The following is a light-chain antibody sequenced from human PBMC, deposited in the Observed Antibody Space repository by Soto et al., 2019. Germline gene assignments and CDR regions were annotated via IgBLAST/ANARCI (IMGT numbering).Light chain of an antibody. J-gene: IGKJ1*01. CDR1: QTVTSNY. Sequence: EIVLTQSPGTLSSSPWERATLSCRASQTVTSNYLAWYQQKPGQAPRLLFFGASIRATGLPDRFSGSGSGTDFTLTISRLEPEDFAVYYCQQYGSSLRTFGQGTKVDIK. CDR3: QQYGSSLRT. V-gene: IGKV3-20*01. CDR2: GAS.